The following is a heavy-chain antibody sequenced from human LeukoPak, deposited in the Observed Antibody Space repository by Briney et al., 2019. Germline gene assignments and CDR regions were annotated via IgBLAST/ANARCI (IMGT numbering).Heavy chain of an antibody. CDR2: IIPIFGTA. Sequence: SVTVSFTSSGGTFSSYAISWVRQAPGQGLEWMGGIIPIFGTANYAQKFQGRVTITADESTSTAYMELSSLRSEDTAVYYCARTGYSSSWYDFDYWGQGTLVTVSS. V-gene: IGHV1-69*01. CDR3: ARTGYSSSWYDFDY. J-gene: IGHJ4*02. CDR1: GGTFSSYA. D-gene: IGHD6-13*01.